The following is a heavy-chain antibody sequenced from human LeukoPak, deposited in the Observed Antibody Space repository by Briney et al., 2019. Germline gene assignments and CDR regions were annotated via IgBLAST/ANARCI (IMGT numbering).Heavy chain of an antibody. J-gene: IGHJ6*02. CDR3: ARDRLWFGGPDGMDV. D-gene: IGHD3-10*01. CDR2: IYYSGST. V-gene: IGHV4-39*02. Sequence: KPSETLSLTCTVSGGSISSSSYYWGWIRQPPGKGLEWIGSIYYSGSTYYNPSLKSRVTISVDTSKNQFSLKLSSVTAADTAVYYCARDRLWFGGPDGMDVWGQGTTVTVSS. CDR1: GGSISSSSYY.